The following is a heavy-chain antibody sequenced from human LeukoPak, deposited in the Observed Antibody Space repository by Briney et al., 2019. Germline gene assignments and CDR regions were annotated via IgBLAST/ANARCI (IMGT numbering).Heavy chain of an antibody. Sequence: ASVKVSCKASGYTFTSFGINWVRQAPGQGLEWMGWISAYNGNINYAQMLQGRVTMTTDTSTSTAYMDLRSLRSDDTAVYYRARGPPHRDYYYYYMDVWGTGTTVTVSS. V-gene: IGHV1-18*01. CDR2: ISAYNGNI. D-gene: IGHD5-24*01. CDR3: ARGPPHRDYYYYYMDV. J-gene: IGHJ6*03. CDR1: GYTFTSFG.